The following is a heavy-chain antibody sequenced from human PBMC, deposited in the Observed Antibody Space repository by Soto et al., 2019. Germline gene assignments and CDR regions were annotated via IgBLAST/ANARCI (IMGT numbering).Heavy chain of an antibody. CDR3: AKVARYDSGDYHYDY. J-gene: IGHJ4*02. CDR2: ISGGGHVT. Sequence: EVQLLESGGGLVQPGGSLRLSCAASGFTFDNNAMSWVRQAPGKGLEWVSSISGGGHVTYYTDSVKGRFAISSDFSKSTLYLQLSNLGAEDTALYYCAKVARYDSGDYHYDYWGQGALVTVSS. CDR1: GFTFDNNA. D-gene: IGHD3-10*01. V-gene: IGHV3-23*01.